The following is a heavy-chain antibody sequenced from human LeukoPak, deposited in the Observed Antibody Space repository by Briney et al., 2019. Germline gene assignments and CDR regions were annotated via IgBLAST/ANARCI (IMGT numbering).Heavy chain of an antibody. J-gene: IGHJ3*02. D-gene: IGHD3-22*01. CDR2: ISTSSTYI. Sequence: PGGSLRLSCAASGFTFSDYYMSWIRQAPGKGLEWVSYISTSSTYIYYADSVKGRFTISRDNAKNSLYLQMNSLRAEDTAVYYCARDGGSGSDDAFDIWGQGTLVTVSS. CDR1: GFTFSDYY. V-gene: IGHV3-11*06. CDR3: ARDGGSGSDDAFDI.